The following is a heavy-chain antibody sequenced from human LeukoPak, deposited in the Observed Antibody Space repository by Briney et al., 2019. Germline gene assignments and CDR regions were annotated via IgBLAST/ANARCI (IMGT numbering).Heavy chain of an antibody. CDR1: GYSISSGYY. J-gene: IGHJ4*02. D-gene: IGHD3-3*01. Sequence: SETLSLTCTVSGYSISSGYYWGWIRQPPGKGLEWIGSIYHSGSTYYNPSLKSRVTISVDTSKNQFSLKLSSVAAADTAVYYCARESGEYYDFWSGYWYYFDYWGQGTLVTVSS. V-gene: IGHV4-38-2*02. CDR3: ARESGEYYDFWSGYWYYFDY. CDR2: IYHSGST.